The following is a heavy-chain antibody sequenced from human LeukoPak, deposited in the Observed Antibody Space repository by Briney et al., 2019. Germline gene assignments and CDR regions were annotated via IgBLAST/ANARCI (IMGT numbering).Heavy chain of an antibody. CDR2: ISSSSSTI. J-gene: IGHJ4*02. V-gene: IGHV3-48*01. CDR1: GFTFSSYS. CDR3: ARASGYYSDSSGHYGDYFDY. Sequence: GGSLRLSCAASGFTFSSYSMNWVRQAPGKGLEWVSYISSSSSTIYYADSVKGRFTISRDNAKNSLYLQMNSLRAEDTALYYCARASGYYSDSSGHYGDYFDYWGQGTQVTVSS. D-gene: IGHD3-22*01.